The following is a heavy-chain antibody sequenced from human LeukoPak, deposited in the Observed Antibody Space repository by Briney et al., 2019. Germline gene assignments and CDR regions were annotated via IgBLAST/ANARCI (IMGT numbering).Heavy chain of an antibody. D-gene: IGHD6-6*01. CDR2: MNPNSGNT. J-gene: IGHJ6*03. CDR1: GYTFTSYD. CDR3: ARVMGIAARRYYYYMDV. V-gene: IGHV1-8*01. Sequence: ASVKVSCKASGYTFTSYDINWVRQATGQGLEWMGWMNPNSGNTGYAQKFQGRVTMTRNTSISTAYTELSSLRSEDTAVYYCARVMGIAARRYYYYMDVWGKGTTVTVSS.